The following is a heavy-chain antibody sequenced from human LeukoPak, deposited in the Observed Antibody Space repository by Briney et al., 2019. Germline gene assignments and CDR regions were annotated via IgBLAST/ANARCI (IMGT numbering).Heavy chain of an antibody. CDR2: INWNGGST. Sequence: GGSLRLSCAASGFTFDDYGMSWVRQAPGKGPEWVSGINWNGGSTGYADSVKGRFTISRDNAKNSLYLQMNSLRAEDTALCYCARELGCSGGSCYYYYYYMDVWGKGTTVTVSS. D-gene: IGHD2-15*01. V-gene: IGHV3-20*04. CDR1: GFTFDDYG. J-gene: IGHJ6*03. CDR3: ARELGCSGGSCYYYYYYMDV.